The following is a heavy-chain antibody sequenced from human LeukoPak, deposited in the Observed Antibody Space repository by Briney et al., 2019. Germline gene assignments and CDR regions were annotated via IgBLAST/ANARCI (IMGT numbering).Heavy chain of an antibody. CDR3: ARSQATPFGVADY. D-gene: IGHD3-3*01. CDR1: GFTFSSYG. CDR2: IWYDGSNK. Sequence: GGSLRLSCAASGFTFSSYGMHWVRQAPGKGLEWVAVIWYDGSNKYYADSVKGRFTISRDNSKNTLYLQMNSLRAEDTAVYYCARSQATPFGVADYWGQGTLVTVSS. V-gene: IGHV3-33*01. J-gene: IGHJ4*02.